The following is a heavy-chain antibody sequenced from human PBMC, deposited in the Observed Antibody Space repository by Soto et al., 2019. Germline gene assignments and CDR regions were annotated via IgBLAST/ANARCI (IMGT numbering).Heavy chain of an antibody. V-gene: IGHV4-31*03. J-gene: IGHJ3*02. D-gene: IGHD5-18*01. CDR3: ARVSVDTAMAYAFDI. CDR1: AGSISSGGYY. Sequence: QVQLQESGPGLLKPSQTLSLTCTVSAGSISSGGYYRSWIRQHPGKGLEWIGYIYYSGSTYYNPCLKSRVTISVDTSKNQFSLKLSSVTAADTAVYYCARVSVDTAMAYAFDIWGQGTMVTVSS. CDR2: IYYSGST.